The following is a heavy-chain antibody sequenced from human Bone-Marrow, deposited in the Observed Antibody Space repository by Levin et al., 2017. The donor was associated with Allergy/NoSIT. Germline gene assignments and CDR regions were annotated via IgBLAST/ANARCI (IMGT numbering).Heavy chain of an antibody. CDR2: IHNSSRST. CDR1: GFTFSSYA. CDR3: AKDLLYFYGSGSYDF. J-gene: IGHJ4*02. D-gene: IGHD3-10*01. Sequence: ETLSLTCAASGFTFSSYAMSLVRQAPGKGLEWVASIHNSSRSTHYADSVKGRFTISRDNSKNRLSLQMYSLRAEDTAVYYCAKDLLYFYGSGSYDFWGQGTLVTVSS. V-gene: IGHV3-23*05.